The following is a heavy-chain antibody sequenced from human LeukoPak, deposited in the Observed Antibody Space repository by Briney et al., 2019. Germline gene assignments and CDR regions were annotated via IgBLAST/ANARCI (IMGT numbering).Heavy chain of an antibody. CDR2: INHSGST. CDR3: ASVSLGYCSSTRCRSGGY. V-gene: IGHV4-34*01. CDR1: GGSFSGYY. D-gene: IGHD2-2*01. Sequence: PSQTLSLNCAVYGGSFSGYYWSWIRQPPGKGLEWIGEINHSGSTNYNPSLKSRVTISVDTSKNQFSLKLSSVTAADTAVYYCASVSLGYCSSTRCRSGGYWGQGTLVTVSS. J-gene: IGHJ4*02.